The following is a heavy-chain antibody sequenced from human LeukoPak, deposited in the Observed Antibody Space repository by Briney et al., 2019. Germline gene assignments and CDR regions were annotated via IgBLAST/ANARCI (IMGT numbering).Heavy chain of an antibody. V-gene: IGHV1-69*04. CDR3: ASGAQETSPWVTATRLGAFDI. CDR1: GGTFSSYA. CDR2: IIPILGIA. D-gene: IGHD2-21*02. J-gene: IGHJ3*02. Sequence: ASVKVSCKASGGTFSSYAISWVRQAPGQGLEWMGRIIPILGIANYAQKFQGRVTITADKSTSTAYMGLSSLRSEDTAVYYCASGAQETSPWVTATRLGAFDIWGQGTMVTVSS.